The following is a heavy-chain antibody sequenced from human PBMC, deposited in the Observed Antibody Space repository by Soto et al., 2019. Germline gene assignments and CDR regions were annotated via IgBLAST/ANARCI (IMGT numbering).Heavy chain of an antibody. CDR3: ARSKGYCSSTSCPRGYWFDP. CDR2: IYPGDSDT. CDR1: GYSFTSYW. D-gene: IGHD2-2*01. V-gene: IGHV5-51*01. Sequence: PGESLKISCKGSGYSFTSYWIGWARQMPGKGLEWMGIIYPGDSDTRYSPSFQGQVTISADKSISTAYLQWSSLKASDTAMYYCARSKGYCSSTSCPRGYWFDPWGQGTLVTVSS. J-gene: IGHJ5*02.